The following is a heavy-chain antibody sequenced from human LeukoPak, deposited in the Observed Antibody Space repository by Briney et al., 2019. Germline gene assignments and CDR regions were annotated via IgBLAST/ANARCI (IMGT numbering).Heavy chain of an antibody. J-gene: IGHJ4*02. V-gene: IGHV4-39*01. CDR1: GGSISSSSYY. Sequence: SETLPLTCTVSGGSISSSSYYWGWIRQPPGKGLEWIGSIYYSGSTYYNPSLKSRVTISVDTSKNQFSLKLSSVTAADTAVYYCARLGLPGELLDYWGQGTLVTVSS. D-gene: IGHD3-10*01. CDR2: IYYSGST. CDR3: ARLGLPGELLDY.